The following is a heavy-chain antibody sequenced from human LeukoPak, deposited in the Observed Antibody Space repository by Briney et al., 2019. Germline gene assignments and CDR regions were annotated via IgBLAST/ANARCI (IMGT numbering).Heavy chain of an antibody. J-gene: IGHJ3*02. CDR3: ARDPEFARGRYSYDNTLGDDAFDI. CDR2: SSADSGNT. CDR1: GYTFTSYG. Sequence: GASVKVSCKASGYTFTSYGVTWVRQAPGEGLEWMGWSSADSGNTVYAEKLQGRVTMTTDTSTSTAYMELRSLGSDDTAVYYCARDPEFARGRYSYDNTLGDDAFDIWGQGTMVTVSS. V-gene: IGHV1-18*01. D-gene: IGHD5-18*01.